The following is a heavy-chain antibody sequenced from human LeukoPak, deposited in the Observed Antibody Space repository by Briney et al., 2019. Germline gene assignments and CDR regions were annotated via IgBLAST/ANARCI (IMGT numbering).Heavy chain of an antibody. D-gene: IGHD5-18*01. CDR1: GGSISSDDYY. Sequence: PSQTLSLTCTVSGGSISSDDYYWSWIRQHPGKGLEWIGYIYYSGSTYYNPSLKSRATISIDTSKNQFSLKLSSVTAADTAVYYCARAETPRNSYGYLDYWGQGTLVTVSS. CDR3: ARAETPRNSYGYLDY. J-gene: IGHJ4*02. CDR2: IYYSGST. V-gene: IGHV4-31*03.